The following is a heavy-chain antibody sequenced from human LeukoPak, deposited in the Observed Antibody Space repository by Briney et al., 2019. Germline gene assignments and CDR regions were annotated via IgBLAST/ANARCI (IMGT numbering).Heavy chain of an antibody. Sequence: SETLSLTCTVSGGSISSHYWSWIRQPPGKGLEWIGYIYYSGSTNYNPSLKSRVTISVDTSKNQFSLKLSSVTAADTAEYYCAREYSSSFDYWGQGALVTVSS. CDR2: IYYSGST. V-gene: IGHV4-59*11. CDR3: AREYSSSFDY. D-gene: IGHD6-6*01. CDR1: GGSISSHY. J-gene: IGHJ4*02.